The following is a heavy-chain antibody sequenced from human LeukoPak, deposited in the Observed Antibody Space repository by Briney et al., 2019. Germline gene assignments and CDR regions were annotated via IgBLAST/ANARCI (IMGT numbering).Heavy chain of an antibody. V-gene: IGHV3-48*03. D-gene: IGHD3-22*01. CDR1: GFTFSSYE. CDR3: ARAATYYYDSSGYYPYAFDI. Sequence: GGSLRLSCAASGFTFSSYEMNWVRQAPGKGLEWVSYISSSGSTMYYADSVKGRFTISRDNAKNSLYLQLNSLRDEDTAVYYCARAATYYYDSSGYYPYAFDIWGQGTMVTVSS. J-gene: IGHJ3*02. CDR2: ISSSGSTM.